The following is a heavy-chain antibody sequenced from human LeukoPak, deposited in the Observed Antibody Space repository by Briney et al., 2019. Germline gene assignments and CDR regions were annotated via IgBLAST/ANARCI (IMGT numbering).Heavy chain of an antibody. V-gene: IGHV1-8*01. CDR1: GYTFTSYD. D-gene: IGHD2-8*01. CDR2: MNPNSGNT. CDR3: ARGAYAGSSRFFDI. Sequence: GAPVKVSCKASGYTFTSYDINWVRQATGQGLEWMGWMNPNSGNTGYAQKFQGRVTMTRNTSISTAYMELSSLRSVDTAVYYCARGAYAGSSRFFDIWGQGTMVTVSS. J-gene: IGHJ3*02.